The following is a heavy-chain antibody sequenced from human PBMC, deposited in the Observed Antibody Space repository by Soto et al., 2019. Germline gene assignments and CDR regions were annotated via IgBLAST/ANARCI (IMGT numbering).Heavy chain of an antibody. J-gene: IGHJ3*02. D-gene: IGHD3-10*01. CDR3: AREFAAYAFDI. CDR1: GSSISSGGYY. Sequence: SETLSLTCTVSGSSISSGGYYWSWIRQHPGKGLEWIGYIYYSGSTYYNPSLKSRVTISVDTSKNQFSLKLSSVTAADTAVYYCAREFAAYAFDIWGQGTMVTVSS. CDR2: IYYSGST. V-gene: IGHV4-31*03.